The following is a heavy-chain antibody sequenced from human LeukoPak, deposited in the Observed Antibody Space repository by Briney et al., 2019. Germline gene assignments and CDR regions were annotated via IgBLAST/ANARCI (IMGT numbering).Heavy chain of an antibody. CDR1: GFTFSSYW. D-gene: IGHD3-22*01. CDR2: IKQDGSEK. V-gene: IGHV3-7*01. Sequence: GGSLRLSCAASGFTFSSYWMSWVRQAPGKGLEWVANIKQDGSEKYYVDSVKGRFTISRDNAKNSLYLQMNSLRAEDTAVYYCANTRYEISGYDGTKFDYWGQGTLVTVSS. J-gene: IGHJ4*02. CDR3: ANTRYEISGYDGTKFDY.